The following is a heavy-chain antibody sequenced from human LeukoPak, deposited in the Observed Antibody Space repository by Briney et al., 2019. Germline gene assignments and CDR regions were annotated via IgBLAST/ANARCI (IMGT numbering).Heavy chain of an antibody. CDR1: GFTFSSYG. D-gene: IGHD6-13*01. Sequence: PGGSLRLSCAASGFTFSSYGMHWVRQAPGKGLEWVAVISYDGSNKYYADSVKGRFTISRDISKNTLFLQMDSLTAEDTAVYYCARVGYTSSWGERYYFDYWGQGTLVTVSS. CDR3: ARVGYTSSWGERYYFDY. J-gene: IGHJ4*02. CDR2: ISYDGSNK. V-gene: IGHV3-30*03.